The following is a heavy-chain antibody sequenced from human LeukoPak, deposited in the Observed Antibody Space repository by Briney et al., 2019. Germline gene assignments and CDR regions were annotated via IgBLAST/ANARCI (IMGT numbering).Heavy chain of an antibody. Sequence: PVGSLRLSCAASGFTFSSYAMSWVRQAPGKGLEWVSAISGSGGSTYYADSVKGRFTIPRDNSKNPLYLQMNSLRAEDTAVYYCEVLLWFGEPKDYYYYYMDVWGKGTTVTVSS. J-gene: IGHJ6*03. V-gene: IGHV3-23*01. D-gene: IGHD3-10*01. CDR1: GFTFSSYA. CDR2: ISGSGGST. CDR3: EVLLWFGEPKDYYYYYMDV.